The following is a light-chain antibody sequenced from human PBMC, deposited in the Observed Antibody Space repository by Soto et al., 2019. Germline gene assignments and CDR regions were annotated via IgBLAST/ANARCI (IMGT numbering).Light chain of an antibody. Sequence: EIVLTQSPGTVSSSPGERATLYCWASQSVSSSYLAWYQQKPGQAPRLLIYGASSRATGIPDRFSGSGSGTDFTLTISRLEPEDFAVYYCQQYGSSPPYTFGQGTKLEIK. J-gene: IGKJ2*01. CDR3: QQYGSSPPYT. CDR1: QSVSSSY. V-gene: IGKV3-20*01. CDR2: GAS.